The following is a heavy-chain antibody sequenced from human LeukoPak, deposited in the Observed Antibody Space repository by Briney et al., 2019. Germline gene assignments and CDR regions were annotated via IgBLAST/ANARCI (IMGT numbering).Heavy chain of an antibody. CDR2: IKQDGSEK. V-gene: IGHV3-7*01. CDR1: GFTFSSYW. CDR3: ARDDLWGSNGGSCWDY. J-gene: IGHJ4*02. Sequence: GGSLRLSCAASGFTFSSYWMSWVRQAPGKGLEWVANIKQDGSEKYYVDSVKGRFTISRDNAKNSLYLQMNSLRAEDTAVYYCARDDLWGSNGGSCWDYWGQGTLVTVSS. D-gene: IGHD2-15*01.